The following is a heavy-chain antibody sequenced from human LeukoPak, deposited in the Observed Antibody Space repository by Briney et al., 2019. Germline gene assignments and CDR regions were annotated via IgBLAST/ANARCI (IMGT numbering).Heavy chain of an antibody. CDR2: IWYDGSNK. V-gene: IGHV3-33*01. D-gene: IGHD4-23*01. J-gene: IGHJ6*03. CDR1: GFTFSNYR. Sequence: GGSLRLSCAASGFTFSNYRMQWVRQAPEKALEWVAVIWYDGSNKYYADSVKGRLTISRDNSKNTLYLQMNSLRAEDTAVYYCARWSMGGIIYYDCMDVWGKGTMVTVSS. CDR3: ARWSMGGIIYYDCMDV.